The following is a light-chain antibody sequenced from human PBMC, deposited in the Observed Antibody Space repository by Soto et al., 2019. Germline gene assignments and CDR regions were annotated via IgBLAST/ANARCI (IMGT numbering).Light chain of an antibody. CDR1: QSISDW. J-gene: IGKJ1*01. Sequence: DIQMTQSPSTLSASVGDRVTITCRASQSISDWLAWYQQKPGKAPELLIFDASNLKSGVSSRFSGSGSGTEFTLAIASLQPDDFATYYCQQYETFSGTFGPETKVDIK. CDR3: QQYETFSGT. V-gene: IGKV1-5*01. CDR2: DAS.